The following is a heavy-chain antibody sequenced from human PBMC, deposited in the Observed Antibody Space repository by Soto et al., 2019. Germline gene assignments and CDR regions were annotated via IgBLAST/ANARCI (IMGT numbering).Heavy chain of an antibody. V-gene: IGHV1-8*01. D-gene: IGHD6-6*01. Sequence: ASVKLSWKASGYTFTSYDINWVRQATGQGLEWMGWMNPNSGNTGYAQKFQGRVTMTRNTSISTAYMELSSLRSEGTAVYDCAGAGLVVSGVGIGARPGYYGSEVWGQGPTVTVSS. CDR2: MNPNSGNT. CDR3: AGAGLVVSGVGIGARPGYYGSEV. CDR1: GYTFTSYD. J-gene: IGHJ6*02.